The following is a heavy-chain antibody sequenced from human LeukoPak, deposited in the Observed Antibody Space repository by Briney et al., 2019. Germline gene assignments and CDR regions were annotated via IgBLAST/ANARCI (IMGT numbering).Heavy chain of an antibody. J-gene: IGHJ5*02. V-gene: IGHV4-34*01. D-gene: IGHD2-2*01. CDR2: IYYSGST. Sequence: SETLSLTCAVYGGSFSGYYWSWIRQPPGKGLEWIGSIYYSGSTYYNPSLKSRVTISVDTSKNQFSLKLSSVTAADTAVYYCARGYCSSTSCYSRGWFDPWGQGTLVTVSS. CDR1: GGSFSGYY. CDR3: ARGYCSSTSCYSRGWFDP.